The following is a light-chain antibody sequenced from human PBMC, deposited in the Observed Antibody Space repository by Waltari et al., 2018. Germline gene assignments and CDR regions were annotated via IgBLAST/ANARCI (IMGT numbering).Light chain of an antibody. J-gene: IGLJ3*02. CDR3: QSYDSSLNGRV. V-gene: IGLV1-40*01. CDR2: GNR. CDR1: SSNIGSGYD. Sequence: QSVLTQPPSVSGAPGQTVTISCTGSSSNIGSGYDVHWYQQLPRRAPKLLIYGNRKRPSGVPDRFSASRSGTSASLAITGLRPDDEADYYCQSYDSSLNGRVFGGGTRVTVL.